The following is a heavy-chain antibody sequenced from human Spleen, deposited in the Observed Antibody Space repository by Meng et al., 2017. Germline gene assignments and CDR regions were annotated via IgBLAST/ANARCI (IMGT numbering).Heavy chain of an antibody. CDR1: GDSVSGNSAA. J-gene: IGHJ4*02. Sequence: QVHLQQSGPGLVEPSQTLSLTCAISGDSVSGNSAAWNWIRQSPSRGLEWLGRTYYRSEWYNDYAVSVQGRITINADTSMNQFSLQLNSVTPEDTAVYYCAHGWAFDYWGQGTLVTVSS. D-gene: IGHD6-19*01. CDR2: TYYRSEWYN. V-gene: IGHV6-1*01. CDR3: AHGWAFDY.